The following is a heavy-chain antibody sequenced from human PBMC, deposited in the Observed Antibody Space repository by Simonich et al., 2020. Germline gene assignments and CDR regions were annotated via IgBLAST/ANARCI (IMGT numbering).Heavy chain of an antibody. D-gene: IGHD1-7*01. CDR3: AKRSGVSITGTFDY. Sequence: EVQLLESGGGLVQPGGSLRLSCAASGFTFSSYAMSWVRQAPGKGLGWVSASGGSGGSTYYADSVKGRFTISRDNSKNTLYLQMNSLRAEDTAVYYCAKRSGVSITGTFDYWGQGTLVTVSS. J-gene: IGHJ4*02. CDR2: SGGSGGST. CDR1: GFTFSSYA. V-gene: IGHV3-23*01.